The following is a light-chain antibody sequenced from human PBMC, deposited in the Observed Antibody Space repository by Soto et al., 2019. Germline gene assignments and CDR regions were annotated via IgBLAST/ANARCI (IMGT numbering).Light chain of an antibody. CDR3: QQYNSSPWT. Sequence: IQMTQAPATLSASVRDRVTITGRASQSISSWLAWYQQKPGKAPKLLIYDASSLESGVPSRFSGGGSGTEITLTISSLQPDDFATYYCQQYNSSPWTFGQGTKVDIK. V-gene: IGKV1-5*01. J-gene: IGKJ1*01. CDR1: QSISSW. CDR2: DAS.